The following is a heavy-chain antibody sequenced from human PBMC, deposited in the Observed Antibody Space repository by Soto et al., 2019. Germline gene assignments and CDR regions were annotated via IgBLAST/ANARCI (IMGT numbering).Heavy chain of an antibody. CDR2: ISGRGAST. CDR1: GFTFSNYA. J-gene: IGHJ5*01. Sequence: EVQLLESGGDLVQPGGSLRLSCAGSGFTFSNYAMTWVRQAPGKGLEWVSSISGRGASTFYADSVKGRFTISRDNSKSTLNLQMNSLRAEDTVVYYCAKVKVDYDSRGYYYLDWFDIWVNGTLVTVSS. V-gene: IGHV3-23*01. CDR3: AKVKVDYDSRGYYYLDWFDI. D-gene: IGHD3-22*01.